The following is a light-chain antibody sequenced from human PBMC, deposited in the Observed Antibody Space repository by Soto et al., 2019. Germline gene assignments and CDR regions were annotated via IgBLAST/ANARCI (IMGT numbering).Light chain of an antibody. J-gene: IGKJ4*02. V-gene: IGKV1-39*01. Sequence: DIQMTQSPSSLSASVGDRVTITCRASQNINSYLNWYQQKPGKAPKLLIYAASSLQSGVPSRFSGSGSGTDFTLTISSLQPEDFATYSCQQSYSTPSTFGGGTKVEIE. CDR1: QNINSY. CDR3: QQSYSTPST. CDR2: AAS.